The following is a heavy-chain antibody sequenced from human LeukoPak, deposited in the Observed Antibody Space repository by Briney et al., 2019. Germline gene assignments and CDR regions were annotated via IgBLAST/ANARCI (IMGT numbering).Heavy chain of an antibody. D-gene: IGHD3-9*01. CDR2: IYHSGST. CDR3: ARHREAYYDILTGYYNNWFDP. J-gene: IGHJ5*02. CDR1: GYSISSGYY. Sequence: PSETLSLTCAVSGYSISSGYYWGWIRQPPGKGLEWIGSIYHSGSTYYNPSLKSRVTISVDTSKNQSSLKLSSVTAADTAVYYCARHREAYYDILTGYYNNWFDPWGQGTLVTVSS. V-gene: IGHV4-38-2*01.